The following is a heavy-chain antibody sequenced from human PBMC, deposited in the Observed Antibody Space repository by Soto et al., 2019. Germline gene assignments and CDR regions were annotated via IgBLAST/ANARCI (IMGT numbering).Heavy chain of an antibody. D-gene: IGHD6-13*01. CDR2: IKQDGSIK. CDR3: VRAIAAADSA. Sequence: QLVESGGGLVQPGGSLRLSCAASGFTFSNYWMSWVRQAPGKGLEWVANIKQDGSIKYYVDSVKGRFTISRDNAENSLFLQMNSLRAEDTGVYYCVRAIAAADSAWGQGTLVTVSS. J-gene: IGHJ1*01. V-gene: IGHV3-7*01. CDR1: GFTFSNYW.